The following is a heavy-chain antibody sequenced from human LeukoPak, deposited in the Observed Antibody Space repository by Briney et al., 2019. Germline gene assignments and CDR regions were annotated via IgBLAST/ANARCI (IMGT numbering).Heavy chain of an antibody. CDR1: GGSISSGSYY. CDR3: ERRELLDAFDI. V-gene: IGHV4-61*02. CDR2: IYTSGST. J-gene: IGHJ3*02. D-gene: IGHD1-26*01. Sequence: PSETLSLTCTVSGGSISSGSYYWSWIRQPAGKGLEWIGRIYTSGSTNYNPSLKSRVTISVDTSKNQFSLKLSSVTAADTAVYYCERRELLDAFDIWGQGTMVTVSS.